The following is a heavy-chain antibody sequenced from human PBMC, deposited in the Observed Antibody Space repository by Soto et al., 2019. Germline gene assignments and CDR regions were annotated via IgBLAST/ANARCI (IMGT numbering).Heavy chain of an antibody. CDR3: ARDYYDSSGNAFDI. Sequence: GSVKVSCKASGYTFTGYCMHWVRQAPGQGLEWMGWINPNSGGTNYAQKFQGWVTMTRDTSISTAYMELSRLRSDDTAVYYCARDYYDSSGNAFDIWAQGTMVTVS. CDR2: INPNSGGT. V-gene: IGHV1-2*04. J-gene: IGHJ3*02. D-gene: IGHD3-22*01. CDR1: GYTFTGYC.